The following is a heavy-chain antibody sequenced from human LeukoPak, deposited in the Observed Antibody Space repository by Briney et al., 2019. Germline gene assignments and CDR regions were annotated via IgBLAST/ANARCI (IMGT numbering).Heavy chain of an antibody. J-gene: IGHJ6*02. Sequence: SVKVSCKASGGTFSSYAISWERQAPGQGLEWMGGIIPIFGTANYAQKFQGRVTITADESTSTAYMELSSLRSEDTAVYYCARGAGCLSSSLCYYGMDVWGQGTTVTVSS. CDR2: IIPIFGTA. CDR3: ARGAGCLSSSLCYYGMDV. V-gene: IGHV1-69*13. D-gene: IGHD6-13*01. CDR1: GGTFSSYA.